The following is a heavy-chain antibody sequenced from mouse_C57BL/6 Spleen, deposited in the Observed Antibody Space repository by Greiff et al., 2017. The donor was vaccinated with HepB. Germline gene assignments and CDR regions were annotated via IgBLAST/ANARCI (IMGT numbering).Heavy chain of an antibody. D-gene: IGHD2-4*01. CDR2: IDPSDSET. CDR1: GYTFTSYW. V-gene: IGHV1-52*01. J-gene: IGHJ2*01. Sequence: QVHLQQPGAELVRPGSSVKLSCKASGYTFTSYWMHWVKQRPIQGLEWIGNIDPSDSETHYNQKFKDKATLTVDKSSSTAYMQLSSLTSEDSAVYYCARGDYLYYFDYWGQGTTLTVSS. CDR3: ARGDYLYYFDY.